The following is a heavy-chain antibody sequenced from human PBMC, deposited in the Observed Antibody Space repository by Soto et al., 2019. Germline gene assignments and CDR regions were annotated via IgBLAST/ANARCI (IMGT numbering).Heavy chain of an antibody. D-gene: IGHD2-8*01. CDR3: AKEYGNRLRYFDL. CDR1: GFTFSSYA. J-gene: IGHJ2*01. V-gene: IGHV3-30*18. CDR2: ISYEGRIK. Sequence: QVQLVESGGGVVQPGRSLRLSCAASGFTFSSYAMHWVRQAPGKGLERVAVISYEGRIKYYADSVKGLFTISRDNSRNTPYLQMNSLIAEDTAVYYCAKEYGNRLRYFDLWARGTLVVVSS.